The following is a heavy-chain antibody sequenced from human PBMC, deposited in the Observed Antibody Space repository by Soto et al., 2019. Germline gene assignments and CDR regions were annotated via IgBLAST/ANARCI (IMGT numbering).Heavy chain of an antibody. CDR1: GFTFSSYA. J-gene: IGHJ4*02. CDR2: ISYDGSNK. Sequence: PVGSLSLSCAASGFTFSSYAMHWVRQAPGKGLEWVAAISYDGSNKYYADSVKGRFTISRDNSKNTLYLQMNSLRAEDTAVYYCARGPSSLTRFDYWGQGTLVTVSS. CDR3: ARGPSSLTRFDY. V-gene: IGHV3-30-3*01. D-gene: IGHD2-2*01.